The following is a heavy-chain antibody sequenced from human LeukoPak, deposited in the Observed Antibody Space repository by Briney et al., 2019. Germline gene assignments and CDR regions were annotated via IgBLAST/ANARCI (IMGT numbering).Heavy chain of an antibody. J-gene: IGHJ4*02. Sequence: SETLSLTCTVSGGSVSSGSYYWSWIRQPPGKGLEWIGYIYYSGSTNYNPSLKSRVTISVDTSKNQFSLKLISVTAADTAVYYCARGYSSGSYFEYWGQGTLVTVSS. CDR3: ARGYSSGSYFEY. V-gene: IGHV4-61*01. CDR2: IYYSGST. D-gene: IGHD3-10*01. CDR1: GGSVSSGSYY.